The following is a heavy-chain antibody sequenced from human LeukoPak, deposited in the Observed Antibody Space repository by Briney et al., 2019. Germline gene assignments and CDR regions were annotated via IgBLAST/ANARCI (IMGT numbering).Heavy chain of an antibody. Sequence: TGGSLRLSCAASGFTFSSYEMNWVRQAPGKGLEWVSYISSSGSIIYYADSVKGRFTISRDNDKNSLYLQMNSLRAEDMAMYYCARVQRTYYFDYWGQGTLVTVSS. CDR2: ISSSGSII. CDR1: GFTFSSYE. CDR3: ARVQRTYYFDY. V-gene: IGHV3-48*03. J-gene: IGHJ4*02.